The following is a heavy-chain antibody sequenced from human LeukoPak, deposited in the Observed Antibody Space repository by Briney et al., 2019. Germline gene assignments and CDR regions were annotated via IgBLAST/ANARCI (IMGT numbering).Heavy chain of an antibody. CDR2: INSDGSWT. D-gene: IGHD2-15*01. CDR1: GNYW. CDR3: AKDRCSGGSCYSDY. J-gene: IGHJ4*02. Sequence: PGGSLRLSCAASGNYWMHWVRQVPGKGRVWVSHINSDGSWTSYADSVKGRFTISRDNSKNTLYLQMNSLRAEDTAVYYCAKDRCSGGSCYSDYRGQGTLVTVSS. V-gene: IGHV3-74*01.